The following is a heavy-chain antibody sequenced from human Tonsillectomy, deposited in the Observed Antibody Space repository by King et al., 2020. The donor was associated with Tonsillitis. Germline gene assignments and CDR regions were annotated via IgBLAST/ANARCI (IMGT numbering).Heavy chain of an antibody. V-gene: IGHV4-34*01. CDR1: GGSCSGDS. D-gene: IGHD2-2*01. Sequence: VQLQQWGAGLLKPSETLFLTCAVYGGSCSGDSWSWIRHPPGKGLEWIVEINHSGSTNYNPSLKSRVTITVDTSKNQFSLKLGPVTAADTAVYYCAAPVPAAIHWGQGTLVTVSS. J-gene: IGHJ4*02. CDR3: AAPVPAAIH. CDR2: INHSGST.